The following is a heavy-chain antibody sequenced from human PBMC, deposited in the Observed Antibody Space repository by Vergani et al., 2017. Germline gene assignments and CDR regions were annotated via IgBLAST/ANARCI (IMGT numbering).Heavy chain of an antibody. J-gene: IGHJ5*02. CDR1: GGSISSSSYY. CDR2: IYYSGST. CDR3: ARDRQQLVRWFDP. V-gene: IGHV4-39*07. D-gene: IGHD6-13*01. Sequence: QLQLQESGPGLVTPSETLSLTCTVSGGSISSSSYYWGWIRQPPGKGLEWIGSIYYSGSTYYNPSLKSRVTISVDTSKNQFSLKLSAVTAADTAVYYCARDRQQLVRWFDPWGQGTLVTVSS.